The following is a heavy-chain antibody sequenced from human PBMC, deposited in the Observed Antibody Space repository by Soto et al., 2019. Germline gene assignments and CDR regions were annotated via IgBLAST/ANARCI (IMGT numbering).Heavy chain of an antibody. J-gene: IGHJ5*02. CDR1: GFTFSSYW. D-gene: IGHD2-15*01. CDR2: IKQDGSEK. Sequence: EVQLVESGGGLVQPGGSLRLSCAASGFTFSSYWMSWVSQAPGMGLEWVANIKQDGSEKYYVDSVKGRFTISRDNAKNSLYLQMNSLRAEDTAVYYCARDKDIVVVVAATPNWFDLWGQGTLVTVSS. V-gene: IGHV3-7*01. CDR3: ARDKDIVVVVAATPNWFDL.